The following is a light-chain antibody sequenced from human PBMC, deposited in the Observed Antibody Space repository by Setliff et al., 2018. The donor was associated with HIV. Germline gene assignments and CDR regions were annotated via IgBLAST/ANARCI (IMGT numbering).Light chain of an antibody. V-gene: IGLV1-47*01. CDR1: SSNIGSNY. J-gene: IGLJ1*01. CDR3: SSFTSSSTHV. Sequence: SALAQPPSASGTPGQRVTISCSGSSSNIGSNYVYWYQQLPGTAPKLLIYKNNQRPSGVPDRFSGSKSGTSASLAISGLRSEDEADYYCSSFTSSSTHVFGTGTKVTVL. CDR2: KNN.